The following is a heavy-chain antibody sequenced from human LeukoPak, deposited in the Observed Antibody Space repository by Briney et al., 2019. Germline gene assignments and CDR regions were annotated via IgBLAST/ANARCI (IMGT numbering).Heavy chain of an antibody. CDR3: ARAYYDFWSGYFDY. CDR1: GGSISSGDYY. J-gene: IGHJ4*02. V-gene: IGHV4-30-4*08. D-gene: IGHD3-3*01. CDR2: IYYSGST. Sequence: PSETLSLTCTVSGGSISSGDYYWGWLRQPPGKGLEWLGYIYYSGSTYYNPSLKSRVTISVDTSKNQFSLKLSSVTAADTAVYYCARAYYDFWSGYFDYWGQGTLVTVSS.